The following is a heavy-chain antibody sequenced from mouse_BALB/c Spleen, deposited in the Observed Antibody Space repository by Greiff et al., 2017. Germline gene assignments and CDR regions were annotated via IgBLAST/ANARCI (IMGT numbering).Heavy chain of an antibody. CDR2: INSNGGST. CDR1: GFTFSSYG. CDR3: ARGDMDD. Sequence: EVQLVESGGGLVQPGGSLKLSCAASGFTFSSYGMSWVRQTPDKRLELVATINSNGGSTYYPDSVKGRFTISRDNAKNTLYLQMSSLKSEDTAMYYCARGDMDDWGQGTSVTVSS. J-gene: IGHJ4*01. V-gene: IGHV5-6-3*01.